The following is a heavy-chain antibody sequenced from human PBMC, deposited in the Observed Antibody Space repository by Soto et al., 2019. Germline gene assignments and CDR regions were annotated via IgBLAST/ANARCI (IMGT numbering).Heavy chain of an antibody. Sequence: QVQLVQSGADVKKPGSSVKVSCKASGGTFSSNAISWVRQAPGQGLEWMGGIIPIFATAKYAQKFQGRVTITADESTSTAYMELSSLRSEDTAVYYCAKGGLQFLRSPGRAMDVWGQGTTVTVSS. V-gene: IGHV1-69*12. J-gene: IGHJ6*02. CDR3: AKGGLQFLRSPGRAMDV. CDR1: GGTFSSNA. CDR2: IIPIFATA. D-gene: IGHD5-12*01.